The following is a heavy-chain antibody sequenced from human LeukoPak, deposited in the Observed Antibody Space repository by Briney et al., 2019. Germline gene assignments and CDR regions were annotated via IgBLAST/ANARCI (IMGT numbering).Heavy chain of an antibody. Sequence: SGTLSLTCIVSRGSIITYYWTWIRQPPGKGLERIGYIYYTGSTNYNPSLKSRVTISLDTSKNQFSLKLSSVTASDTAGYYCARAGGLPRDDAFDLWGQGTMVTVSS. D-gene: IGHD3-10*01. CDR2: IYYTGST. CDR1: RGSIITYY. J-gene: IGHJ3*01. CDR3: ARAGGLPRDDAFDL. V-gene: IGHV4-59*01.